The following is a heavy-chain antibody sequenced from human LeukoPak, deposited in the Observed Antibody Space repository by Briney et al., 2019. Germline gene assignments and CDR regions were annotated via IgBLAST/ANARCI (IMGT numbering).Heavy chain of an antibody. CDR2: INPDDSEK. J-gene: IGHJ3*02. Sequence: AGGSLRLSCAVSGLSFSTSWMDWVRQAPGKGLEWVASINPDDSEKYSAGSVKGRFTISRDNSKNTLYLQMNSLRAEDTAVYYCAKDLRGYSSGIFDIWGQGTMVTVSS. V-gene: IGHV3-7*03. CDR1: GLSFSTSW. CDR3: AKDLRGYSSGIFDI. D-gene: IGHD6-19*01.